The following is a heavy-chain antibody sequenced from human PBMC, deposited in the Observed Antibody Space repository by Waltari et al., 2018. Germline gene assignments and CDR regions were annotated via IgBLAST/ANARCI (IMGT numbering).Heavy chain of an antibody. CDR2: ISYDGSNK. V-gene: IGHV3-30-3*01. Sequence: QVQLVESGGGVVPPGRSLRLSCAASGFTFTSYAMHWVRQAPGKGLEWGAVISYDGSNKYYADSVKGRFTISRDNSKNTLYLQMNSLRAEDTAVYYCARGGGGYYYYYGMDVWGQGTTVTVSS. CDR1: GFTFTSYA. D-gene: IGHD3-16*01. CDR3: ARGGGGYYYYYGMDV. J-gene: IGHJ6*02.